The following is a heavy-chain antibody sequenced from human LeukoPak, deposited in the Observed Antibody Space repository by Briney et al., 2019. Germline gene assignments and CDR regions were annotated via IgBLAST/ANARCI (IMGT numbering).Heavy chain of an antibody. CDR2: INSDGSWT. J-gene: IGHJ4*02. D-gene: IGHD2/OR15-2a*01. CDR1: GNYW. Sequence: GSLTLSCAASGNYWIHWVRQAPGKGLGWVSHINSDGSWTSYADSVKVRFTIAKDNAKNTVYLQMNSLRAAAPAVYYSVSFYEKYWGRGTLVTVSS. V-gene: IGHV3-74*01. CDR3: VSFYEKY.